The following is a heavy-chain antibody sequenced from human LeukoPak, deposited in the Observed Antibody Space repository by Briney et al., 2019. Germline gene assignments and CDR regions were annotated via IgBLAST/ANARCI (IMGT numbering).Heavy chain of an antibody. Sequence: EASVKVSCKASGGTFNDYAFSWVRQAPGQGLEWMGRVIPIFGTASYAQKFQGRVTITTDESTSTVYIELNSLKSKDTAVYYCARSTAELLVDYYSYYYMDVWGKGTTVTVSS. CDR2: VIPIFGTA. CDR3: ARSTAELLVDYYSYYYMDV. J-gene: IGHJ6*03. D-gene: IGHD6-6*01. V-gene: IGHV1-69*05. CDR1: GGTFNDYA.